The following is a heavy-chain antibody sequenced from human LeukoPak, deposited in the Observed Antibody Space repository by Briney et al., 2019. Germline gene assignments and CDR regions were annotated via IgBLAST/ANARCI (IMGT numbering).Heavy chain of an antibody. Sequence: GGSLRLSCGASGFTFSSYAMNWVRQAPGKGLEWVSVIYSGGSTYYADSVKGRFTISRDNSKNTLYLQMNSLRAEDTAVYYCAREGRDYVWGSYRYTGYFDLWGRGTLVTVSS. J-gene: IGHJ2*01. CDR1: GFTFSSYA. CDR3: AREGRDYVWGSYRYTGYFDL. V-gene: IGHV3-66*01. D-gene: IGHD3-16*02. CDR2: IYSGGST.